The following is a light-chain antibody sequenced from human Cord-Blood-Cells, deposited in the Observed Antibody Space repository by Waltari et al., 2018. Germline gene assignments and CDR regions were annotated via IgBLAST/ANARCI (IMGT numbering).Light chain of an antibody. CDR1: NSDVGGYNY. CDR3: SSYTSSSTYV. Sequence: QSALTQPASVSGSPGQSITISCTGTNSDVGGYNYVSWYQQHPGKAPKLMIYEVSNRPSGVSNRFSGSKSGNTASLPISGLQAEDEADYSCSSYTSSSTYVFGTGTKVTVL. V-gene: IGLV2-14*01. CDR2: EVS. J-gene: IGLJ1*01.